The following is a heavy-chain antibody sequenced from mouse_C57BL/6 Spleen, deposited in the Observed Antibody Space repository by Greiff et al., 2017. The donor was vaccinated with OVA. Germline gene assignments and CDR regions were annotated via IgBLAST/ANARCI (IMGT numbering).Heavy chain of an antibody. CDR1: GFTFSSYA. J-gene: IGHJ2*01. D-gene: IGHD1-1*01. CDR3: TREDYGSFNY. Sequence: EVKVVESGEGLVKPGGSLKLSCAASGFTFSSYAMSWVRQTPEKRLEWVAYISSGGDYIYYADTVKGRFTISRDNARNTLYLQMSSLKSEDTAMYYCTREDYGSFNYWGQGTTLTVSS. V-gene: IGHV5-9-1*02. CDR2: ISSGGDYI.